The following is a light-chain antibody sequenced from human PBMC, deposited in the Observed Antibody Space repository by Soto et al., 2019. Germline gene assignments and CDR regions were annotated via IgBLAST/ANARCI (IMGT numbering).Light chain of an antibody. CDR1: SSDVGGYNY. V-gene: IGLV2-14*03. Sequence: QSALTQPASVSGSPGQSITISCTGTSSDVGGYNYVSWYQQHPGEAPKLMIYDVSDRPSGASNRFSASKSGNTASLTISGLQPEDEADYFCCSYTSSSTPWVFETGTKVTVL. J-gene: IGLJ1*01. CDR2: DVS. CDR3: CSYTSSSTPWV.